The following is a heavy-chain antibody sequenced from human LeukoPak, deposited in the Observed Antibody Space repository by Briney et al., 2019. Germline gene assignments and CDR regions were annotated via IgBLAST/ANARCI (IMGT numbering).Heavy chain of an antibody. V-gene: IGHV3-7*03. CDR3: AKDGGLWVSAHWGDS. D-gene: IGHD7-27*01. CDR1: GFTFSGCW. J-gene: IGHJ4*02. Sequence: GGSLRLSCAASGFTFSGCWMSWVRQAPGKGLEWVANMNRDGSDKYYVDSVKGRFTVSRDNSKNTLFLQMNSLRAEDTAVYYCAKDGGLWVSAHWGDSWGRGTLVTVSS. CDR2: MNRDGSDK.